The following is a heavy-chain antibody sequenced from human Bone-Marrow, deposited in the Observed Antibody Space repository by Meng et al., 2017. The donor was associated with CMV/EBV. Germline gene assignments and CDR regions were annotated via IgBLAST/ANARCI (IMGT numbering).Heavy chain of an antibody. CDR2: IYHSGST. CDR3: ARVTEYCSSTSCLNWFDP. Sequence: SETLSLTCTVSGYSISSGYYWGWIRQPPGKGLEWIGSIYHSGSTYYHPSLKSRVTISVDTSKNQFSLKLSSVTAADTAVYYCARVTEYCSSTSCLNWFDPWGQGTLVTVSS. CDR1: GYSISSGYY. V-gene: IGHV4-38-2*02. J-gene: IGHJ5*02. D-gene: IGHD2-2*01.